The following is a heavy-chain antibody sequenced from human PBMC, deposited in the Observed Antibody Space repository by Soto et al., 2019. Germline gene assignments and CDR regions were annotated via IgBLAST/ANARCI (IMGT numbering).Heavy chain of an antibody. J-gene: IGHJ4*02. V-gene: IGHV1-46*03. Sequence: GASVKVSCKASGYTFTDHYIHWVRQAPGQGLEWMGIINPSGGGTSYAQKFQGRVTLTTDTSTRTVHMELSSLRSEDTAVYYCTRRLYGARTYFLDYWGQGSPVTVSS. CDR2: INPSGGGT. CDR3: TRRLYGARTYFLDY. D-gene: IGHD3-10*01. CDR1: GYTFTDHY.